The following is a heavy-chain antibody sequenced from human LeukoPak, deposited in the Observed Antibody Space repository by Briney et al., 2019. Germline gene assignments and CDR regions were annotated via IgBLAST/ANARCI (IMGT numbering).Heavy chain of an antibody. V-gene: IGHV1-46*01. J-gene: IGHJ5*02. Sequence: ASVKVSCKASGYTFTSYYIHWVRQAPGQGLEWMGIINPSGGGTNYAQKFQARVTMTRDTSTSTVYIEPSSLRSEDTAVYYCARDLGAQTMVFFDPWGQGTLVTVSS. CDR1: GYTFTSYY. D-gene: IGHD4/OR15-4a*01. CDR3: ARDLGAQTMVFFDP. CDR2: INPSGGGT.